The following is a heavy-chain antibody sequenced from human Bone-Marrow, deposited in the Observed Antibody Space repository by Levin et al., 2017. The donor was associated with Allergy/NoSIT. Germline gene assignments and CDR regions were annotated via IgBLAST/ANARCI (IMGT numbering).Heavy chain of an antibody. CDR1: GFTFSHYG. D-gene: IGHD2-2*02. CDR2: ISDSGVGR. V-gene: IGHV3-23*01. J-gene: IGHJ4*02. CDR3: AKRCITAGCYIDF. Sequence: AGGSLRLSCAASGFTFSHYGMSWVRQAPGKGLEWVSGISDSGVGRYYADSVKGRFTVSRDNSKNTLYLQMNSLRAEDTALYYCAKRCITAGCYIDFWGQGTLVTVSS.